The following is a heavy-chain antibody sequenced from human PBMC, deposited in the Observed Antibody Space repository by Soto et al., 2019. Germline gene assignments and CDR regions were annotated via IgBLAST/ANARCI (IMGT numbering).Heavy chain of an antibody. CDR1: GFTVSDNY. CDR2: LYSGGGI. V-gene: IGHV3-53*01. Sequence: EAQLVESGGGLIQPGGSLRLSCAASGFTVSDNYITWVRQAPGRGLGWVSLLYSGGGIYYADSVKGRFTISSDTSKKTLYLQMTSLRTADTAVYYCARSDPGYAYGLHVWGQGTTVTVSS. D-gene: IGHD5-18*01. J-gene: IGHJ6*02. CDR3: ARSDPGYAYGLHV.